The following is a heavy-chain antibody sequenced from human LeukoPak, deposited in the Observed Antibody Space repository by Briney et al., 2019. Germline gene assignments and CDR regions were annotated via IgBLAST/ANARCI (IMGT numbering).Heavy chain of an antibody. CDR1: GYTFTGYY. CDR3: ARANRIQLWLSPLDP. J-gene: IGHJ5*02. D-gene: IGHD5-18*01. V-gene: IGHV1-2*02. Sequence: ASVKVSCKASGYTFTGYYMHWVRQAPGQGLEWMGWINPNSGGTNYAQKFQGRVTMTRDTSISTAYMELSRLRSDDTAVYYCARANRIQLWLSPLDPWGQGTLVTVSS. CDR2: INPNSGGT.